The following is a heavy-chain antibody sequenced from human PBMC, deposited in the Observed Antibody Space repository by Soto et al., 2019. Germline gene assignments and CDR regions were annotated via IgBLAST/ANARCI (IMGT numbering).Heavy chain of an antibody. D-gene: IGHD7-27*01. CDR1: GFTLNTYY. J-gene: IGHJ4*02. CDR2: VSPGGDVV. Sequence: QVQLVQSGAEVREPGASVKVSCKAFGFTLNTYYIHWVRQAPGQGLEWMGLVSPGGDVVSYAQKFRGRVTVTRDTSITTVHMELTSLRSEDTGIYYCAREVPGTGGFEYGGQGTLVTVSS. V-gene: IGHV1-46*02. CDR3: AREVPGTGGFEY.